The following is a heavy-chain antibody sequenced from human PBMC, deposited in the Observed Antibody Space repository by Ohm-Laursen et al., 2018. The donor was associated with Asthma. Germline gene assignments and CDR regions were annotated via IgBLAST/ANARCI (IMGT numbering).Heavy chain of an antibody. CDR3: ARGRGYCSGGSCSLWVY. Sequence: GSLRLSCTASGFTFSSYWMSWVRQAPGKGLEWVANIKQDGSEKYYVDSVKGRFTISRDNAKNSLYLQMNSLRAEDTAVYYCARGRGYCSGGSCSLWVYWGQGTLVTVSS. V-gene: IGHV3-7*01. CDR2: IKQDGSEK. CDR1: GFTFSSYW. D-gene: IGHD2-15*01. J-gene: IGHJ4*02.